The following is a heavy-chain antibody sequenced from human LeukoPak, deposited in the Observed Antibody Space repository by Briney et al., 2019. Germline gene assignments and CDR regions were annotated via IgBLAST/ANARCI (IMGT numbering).Heavy chain of an antibody. CDR2: INWKGAIK. Sequence: TGGSLRLSCAASGFIFDDYGMTWVRQAPGKGLEWVSGINWKGAIKGYVDSVKGRFTISRDNAKNSLYLQMNSLRAEDTALYYCARGDSIGDYWGQGTLVTVSS. D-gene: IGHD6-19*01. CDR1: GFIFDDYG. CDR3: ARGDSIGDY. J-gene: IGHJ4*02. V-gene: IGHV3-20*04.